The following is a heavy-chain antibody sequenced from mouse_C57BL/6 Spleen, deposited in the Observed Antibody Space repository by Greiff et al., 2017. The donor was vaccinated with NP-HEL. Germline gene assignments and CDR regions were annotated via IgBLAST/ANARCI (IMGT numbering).Heavy chain of an antibody. CDR3: ARGWDGDYFDY. D-gene: IGHD4-1*01. Sequence: QVQLQQPGAELVMPGASVKLSCKASGYTFTSYWMRWVKQRPGQGLEWIGELDPSDSYTNYNQKFKGKSTLTVDKTSSTAYMQLSSLTSEDSAVYYCARGWDGDYFDYWGQGTTLTVSS. CDR1: GYTFTSYW. CDR2: LDPSDSYT. V-gene: IGHV1-69*01. J-gene: IGHJ2*01.